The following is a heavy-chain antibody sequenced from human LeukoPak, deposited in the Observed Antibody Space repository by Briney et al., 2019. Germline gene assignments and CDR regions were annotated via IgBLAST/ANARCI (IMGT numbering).Heavy chain of an antibody. J-gene: IGHJ4*02. Sequence: ASVKVSCKASGYTFTSYAMHWVRQAPGQRLEWMGWINAGNGNTKYSQKFQGRVTITRDTSASTAYMGLSSLRSEDTAVYYCAASQWLLLPHLDYWGQGTLVTVSS. CDR1: GYTFTSYA. D-gene: IGHD3-22*01. V-gene: IGHV1-3*01. CDR2: INAGNGNT. CDR3: AASQWLLLPHLDY.